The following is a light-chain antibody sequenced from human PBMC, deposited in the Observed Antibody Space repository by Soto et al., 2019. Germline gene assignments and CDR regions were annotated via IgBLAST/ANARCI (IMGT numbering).Light chain of an antibody. V-gene: IGKV4-1*01. J-gene: IGKJ5*01. CDR1: QSVLSSSDNKNY. CDR2: WAS. CDR3: QQSYGAPIT. Sequence: DIVMTQSPDSLAASLGERATINCKSSQSVLSSSDNKNYLAWYQQKPGQPPKLLIYWASTRESGVPDRFSGSGSGTEFTPTISSLQAEDVAVYYCQQSYGAPITFGQGTRLETK.